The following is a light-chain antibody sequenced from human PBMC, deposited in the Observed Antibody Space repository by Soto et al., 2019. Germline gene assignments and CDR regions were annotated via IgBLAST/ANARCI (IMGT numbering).Light chain of an antibody. CDR2: KAS. Sequence: DIQMTQSPSSLSASLGDRVTIXXRASQSISSWLAWYQQKPGKAPNLXIDKASSLESGVPSRFSGSGSGTEFTLTISSLQPDDFATYYCQQYNSYSPTFGQGTKVEIK. J-gene: IGKJ1*01. V-gene: IGKV1-5*03. CDR3: QQYNSYSPT. CDR1: QSISSW.